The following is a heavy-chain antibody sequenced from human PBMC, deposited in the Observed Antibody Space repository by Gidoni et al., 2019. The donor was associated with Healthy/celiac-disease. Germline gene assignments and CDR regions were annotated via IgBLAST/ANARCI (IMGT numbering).Heavy chain of an antibody. D-gene: IGHD5-18*01. CDR1: GFPFSSYA. CDR2: ISGSGGST. J-gene: IGHJ4*02. V-gene: IGHV3-23*01. Sequence: EVQLLESGGGLVQPGGSLRLSCAASGFPFSSYAMSWVRQAPGKGLVWVSAISGSGGSTYYADSVKGRFTSSRDNSKNTLYLQMNSLRAEDTAVYYCAKDVRGYSYGPGRYFDYWGQGTLVTVSS. CDR3: AKDVRGYSYGPGRYFDY.